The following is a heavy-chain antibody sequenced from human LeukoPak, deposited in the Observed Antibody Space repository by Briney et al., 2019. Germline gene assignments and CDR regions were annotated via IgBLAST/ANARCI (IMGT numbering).Heavy chain of an antibody. D-gene: IGHD5-12*01. J-gene: IGHJ4*02. CDR2: ISGSGGTT. Sequence: AGSLRLSCATSGFTFSNYAVSWVRQAPGKGLEWVSSISGSGGTTYYADSVKGRFTISRDNSKITLYLQMNSLRAEDTAVYYCAKDPYRASSGLVDYWGQGTLVTVSS. V-gene: IGHV3-23*01. CDR3: AKDPYRASSGLVDY. CDR1: GFTFSNYA.